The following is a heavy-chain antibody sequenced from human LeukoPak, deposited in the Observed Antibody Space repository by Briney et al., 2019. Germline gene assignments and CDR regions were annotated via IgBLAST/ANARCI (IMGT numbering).Heavy chain of an antibody. Sequence: GGSLRLSCAASGFTVSNNYMSWVRQAPGKGLEWVSIIYIAGTTYHADSVMGRLVISRDNSKNTVYLQMNSLRADDTAVYYCARGGGTAGYYYQMDVWGQGTTVTVSS. J-gene: IGHJ6*02. D-gene: IGHD3-16*01. CDR3: ARGGGTAGYYYQMDV. CDR2: IYIAGTT. CDR1: GFTVSNNY. V-gene: IGHV3-66*01.